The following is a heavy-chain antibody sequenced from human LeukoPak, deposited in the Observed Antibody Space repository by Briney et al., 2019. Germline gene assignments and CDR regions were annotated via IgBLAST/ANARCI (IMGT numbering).Heavy chain of an antibody. V-gene: IGHV3-21*01. D-gene: IGHD2-2*01. J-gene: IGHJ5*02. CDR1: GFTLSNYD. CDR3: ARADCSSSTCYLRRSWFDP. Sequence: PGGSLRLSCAASGFTLSNYDMNWVRQAPGKGLEWVSSISTSSRYIYYKDSVRGRFTISRDDAKNSLYLEMNSLRDEDTAVYYCARADCSSSTCYLRRSWFDPWGQGTLVTVSS. CDR2: ISTSSRYI.